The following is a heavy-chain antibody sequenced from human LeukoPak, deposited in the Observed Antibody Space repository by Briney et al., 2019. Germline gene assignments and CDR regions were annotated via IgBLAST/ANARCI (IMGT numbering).Heavy chain of an antibody. CDR1: GASITSGDWY. CDR3: AREIAVAGSAFDV. CDR2: IHFSGAT. D-gene: IGHD6-19*01. V-gene: IGHV4-30-4*08. J-gene: IGHJ3*01. Sequence: SETLSLTCTVSGASITSGDWYWSWIRQSPGKGLEWIGYIHFSGATFYNPSLNSRITISSDTSKSQFSLKLSSVTAADTAVYYCAREIAVAGSAFDVWGQGTMVTVSS.